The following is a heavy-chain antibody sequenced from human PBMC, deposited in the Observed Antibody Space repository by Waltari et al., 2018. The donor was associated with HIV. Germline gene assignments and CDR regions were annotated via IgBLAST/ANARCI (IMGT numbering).Heavy chain of an antibody. J-gene: IGHJ4*02. CDR1: GFILRAYS. D-gene: IGHD5-12*01. CDR3: ARARYNGYDFPTYFDY. V-gene: IGHV3-11*01. Sequence: QVQLVESGGGLVKSGGTLILSCAAYGFILRAYSMRWIRQAPGKGLEWVSYINTGGSTIYYEDSVKGRFTISRDNANNPLYLQMENLRGEDTAVYYCARARYNGYDFPTYFDYWGQGSLVTVSS. CDR2: INTGGSTI.